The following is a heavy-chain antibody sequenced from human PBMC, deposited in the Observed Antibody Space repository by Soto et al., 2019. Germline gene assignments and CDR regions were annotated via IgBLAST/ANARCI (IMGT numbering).Heavy chain of an antibody. CDR2: ISGSGGST. CDR1: GFTFSSYA. V-gene: IGHV3-23*01. D-gene: IGHD3-3*01. J-gene: IGHJ3*02. CDR3: AKDPPSITIFGVVISDDAFDI. Sequence: EVQLLESGGGLVQPGGSLRLSCAASGFTFSSYAMSWVRQAPGKGLEWVSAISGSGGSTYYADSVKGRITISRDNSKNTLYLQMNSLRAEDTAVYYCAKDPPSITIFGVVISDDAFDIWGQGTMVTVSS.